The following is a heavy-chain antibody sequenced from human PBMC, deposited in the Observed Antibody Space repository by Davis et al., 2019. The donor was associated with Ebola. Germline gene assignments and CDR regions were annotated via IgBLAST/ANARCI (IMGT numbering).Heavy chain of an antibody. D-gene: IGHD2-2*01. CDR3: VRHSNPCSTYCLEFDP. J-gene: IGHJ5*02. CDR1: GYSFTSYW. V-gene: IGHV5-51*01. Sequence: QVSCKGSGYSFTSYWIAWVRQMPGKGLEWMGIINPGNSDTKYSPSFQGQVTISADKSISTAYLQWNSLKASDTAIYYCVRHSNPCSTYCLEFDPWGQGTLVTVSS. CDR2: INPGNSDT.